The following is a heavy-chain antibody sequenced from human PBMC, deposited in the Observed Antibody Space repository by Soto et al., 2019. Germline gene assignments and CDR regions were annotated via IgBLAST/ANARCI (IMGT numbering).Heavy chain of an antibody. Sequence: EVQLVESGGGLVKPGGSLRLSCAASGFTFSSYSMNWVRQAPGKGLEWVSSISSSSSYIYYADSVKGRFTISRDNAKNSLNLQRNSLRAEDTAVYYCARMGSQRYYYYGMDVWGQGTTVTVSS. CDR1: GFTFSSYS. J-gene: IGHJ6*02. D-gene: IGHD6-25*01. CDR2: ISSSSSYI. CDR3: ARMGSQRYYYYGMDV. V-gene: IGHV3-21*01.